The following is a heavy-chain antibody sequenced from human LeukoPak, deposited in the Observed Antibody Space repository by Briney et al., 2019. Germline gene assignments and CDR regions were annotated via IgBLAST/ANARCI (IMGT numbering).Heavy chain of an antibody. J-gene: IGHJ6*04. V-gene: IGHV3-15*01. CDR1: GFTFSNAW. CDR3: SSYKGDV. Sequence: PGGSLRLSCGASGFTFSNAWMSWVRQAPGKGLEWVGRIKSNIDGGTTDYAAPVKGRFTISRDDSKNTLYLQMNSLKTEDTAVYYCSSYKGDVWGKGTTVTVSS. CDR2: IKSNIDGGTT. D-gene: IGHD3-10*01.